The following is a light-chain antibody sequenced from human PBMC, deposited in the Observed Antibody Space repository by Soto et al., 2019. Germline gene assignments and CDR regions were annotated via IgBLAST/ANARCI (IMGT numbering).Light chain of an antibody. CDR2: DVS. Sequence: QSALTQRASVSGSPGQSVTISCTGTSSDVGGYNYVSWYQQHPGKAPKLMIYDVSNRPSGVSNRFSGSKSGNTASLTISGLQAEDEADYYCSSYTSSSTLEVFGGGTKVTVL. CDR3: SSYTSSSTLEV. CDR1: SSDVGGYNY. V-gene: IGLV2-14*01. J-gene: IGLJ3*02.